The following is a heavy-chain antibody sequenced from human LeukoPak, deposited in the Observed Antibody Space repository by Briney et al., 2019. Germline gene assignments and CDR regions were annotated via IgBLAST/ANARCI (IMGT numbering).Heavy chain of an antibody. Sequence: SETLSLTCTVSGGSISSSSYYWSWIRQPAGKGLEWIGRIYTSGSTNYNPSLKSRVTISVDTSKNQFSLKLSSVTAADTAVYYCARDRSGYDAFDIWGQGTMVTVSS. CDR1: GGSISSSSYY. CDR2: IYTSGST. V-gene: IGHV4-61*02. D-gene: IGHD3-3*01. J-gene: IGHJ3*02. CDR3: ARDRSGYDAFDI.